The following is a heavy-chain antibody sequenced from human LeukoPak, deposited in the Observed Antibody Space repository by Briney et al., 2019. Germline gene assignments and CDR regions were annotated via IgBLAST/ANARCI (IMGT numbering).Heavy chain of an antibody. CDR3: ATSRGVLRYFDWLPGGMDV. J-gene: IGHJ6*04. CDR1: GGSFSGYY. Sequence: SETLSLTCAVYGGSFSGYYWSWIRQPPGKGLEWIGEINHSGSTNYNPPLKSRVTISVDTSKNQFSLKLSSVTAADTAVYYCATSRGVLRYFDWLPGGMDVWGKGTTVTVSS. D-gene: IGHD3-9*01. V-gene: IGHV4-34*01. CDR2: INHSGST.